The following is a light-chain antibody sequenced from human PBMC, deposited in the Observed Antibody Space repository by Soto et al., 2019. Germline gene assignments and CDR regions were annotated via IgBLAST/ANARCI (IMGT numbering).Light chain of an antibody. CDR3: SSYTSTNSWV. V-gene: IGLV2-14*01. CDR1: SSDVGGYNY. Sequence: QSALTQSASVSGSPGQSITISCTXTSSDVGGYNYVSWYQQHPGKAPKLIIYDVSNRPSGVSTRFSGSKSGNTASLTISGLQAEDEADYSCSSYTSTNSWVFGGGTKLTVL. J-gene: IGLJ3*02. CDR2: DVS.